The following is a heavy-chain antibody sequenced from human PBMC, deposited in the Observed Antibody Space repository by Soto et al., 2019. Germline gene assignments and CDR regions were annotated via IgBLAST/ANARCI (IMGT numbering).Heavy chain of an antibody. V-gene: IGHV1-8*01. CDR2: MNPNSGNT. D-gene: IGHD2-15*01. J-gene: IGHJ3*02. CDR3: ARGYCSGGSCYLAFDI. CDR1: GYTFTSYD. Sequence: QVQLVQSGAEVKKPGASVKVSCKASGYTFTSYDINWVRQATGQGLEWMGWMNPNSGNTGYAQKFHGTVTMTRNTSISTAYMELSSLRSEDTAVYYCARGYCSGGSCYLAFDIWGQGTMVTVSS.